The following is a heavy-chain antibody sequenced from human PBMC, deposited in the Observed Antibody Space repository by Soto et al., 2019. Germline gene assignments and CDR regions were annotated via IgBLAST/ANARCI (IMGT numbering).Heavy chain of an antibody. Sequence: PSETRSLTCIVSGGSISGSYWSWIRPSPGEGLEWLGYVYYTGSTNYSPSLRSRVSISVDTSKNEFSLRLSSVTAADTAVYFCARSVAVPGAHIDYWGQGTQVTVSS. CDR2: VYYTGST. CDR1: GGSISGSY. J-gene: IGHJ4*02. CDR3: ARSVAVPGAHIDY. D-gene: IGHD6-19*01. V-gene: IGHV4-59*01.